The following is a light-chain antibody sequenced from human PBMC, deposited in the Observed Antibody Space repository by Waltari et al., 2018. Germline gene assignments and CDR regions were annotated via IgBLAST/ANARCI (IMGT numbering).Light chain of an antibody. Sequence: QSVLTQPPSATGSPGQSLTIPCTGPNSDVGAYNYVPWYQQHPGKVPKLLIYEVTKRPSGVPDRFSGSKSGNTASLTVSGLQADDEADYYCSSYAHNNHFVFGTGTKVTVL. J-gene: IGLJ1*01. CDR1: NSDVGAYNY. V-gene: IGLV2-8*01. CDR3: SSYAHNNHFV. CDR2: EVT.